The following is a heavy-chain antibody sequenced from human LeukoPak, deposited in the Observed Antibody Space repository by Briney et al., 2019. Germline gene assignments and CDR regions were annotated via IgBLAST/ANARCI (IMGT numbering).Heavy chain of an antibody. CDR2: IYYSGST. Sequence: SETLSLTCAAYGGSFSGYYWSWIRQPPGKGLEWIGYIYYSGSTNYNPSLKSRVTISVDTSKNQFSLKLSSVTAADTAVYYCARDTTYSGSDYWGQGTLVTVSS. V-gene: IGHV4-59*01. J-gene: IGHJ4*02. CDR3: ARDTTYSGSDY. D-gene: IGHD1-26*01. CDR1: GGSFSGYY.